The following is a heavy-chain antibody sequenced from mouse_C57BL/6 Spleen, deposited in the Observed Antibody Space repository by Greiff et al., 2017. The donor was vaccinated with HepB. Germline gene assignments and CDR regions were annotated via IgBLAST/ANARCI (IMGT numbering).Heavy chain of an antibody. J-gene: IGHJ1*03. V-gene: IGHV14-3*01. D-gene: IGHD1-1*01. CDR3: ARSGDYYGSSYTCYWYFDV. CDR1: GFNIKNTY. CDR2: IDPANGNT. Sequence: EVQLQQSVAELVRPGASVKLSCTASGFNIKNTYMHWVKQRPEQGLEWIGRIDPANGNTKYAPKFQGKATITADTSSNTAYLQLSSLTSEDTAIYYCARSGDYYGSSYTCYWYFDVWGTGTTVTVSS.